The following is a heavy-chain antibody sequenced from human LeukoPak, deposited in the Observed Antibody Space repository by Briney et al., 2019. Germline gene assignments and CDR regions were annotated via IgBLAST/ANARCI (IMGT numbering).Heavy chain of an antibody. CDR1: GFTLNTND. CDR2: MYPWGSV. D-gene: IGHD4-23*01. CDR3: VRQGGGDNCR. J-gene: IGHJ4*01. Sequence: PGGSLRLSCAAFGFTLNTNDMNWVRQAPGKGLEWVSLMYPWGSVFYTDSVKGRFTVSRDESKNMMFLQMNTLRPDDTAMYYCVRQGGGDNCRWGQGALVTVSS. V-gene: IGHV3-66*02.